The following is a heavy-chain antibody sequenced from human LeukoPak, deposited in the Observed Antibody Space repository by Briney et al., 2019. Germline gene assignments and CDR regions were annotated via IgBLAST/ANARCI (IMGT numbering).Heavy chain of an antibody. D-gene: IGHD6-13*01. CDR3: AREYSSSWPPTN. J-gene: IGHJ4*02. V-gene: IGHV4-34*01. CDR2: INHSGST. Sequence: PSETLSLTCAVYGGSFSGYYWSWIRQPPGKGPEWIGEINHSGSTNYNPSLKSRVTISVDTSKNQFSLKLSSVTAADTAVYYCAREYSSSWPPTNWGQGTLVTVSS. CDR1: GGSFSGYY.